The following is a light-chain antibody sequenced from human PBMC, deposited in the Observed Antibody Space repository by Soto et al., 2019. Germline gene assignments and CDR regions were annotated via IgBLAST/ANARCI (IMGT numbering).Light chain of an antibody. CDR2: EVN. V-gene: IGLV2-8*01. CDR1: SSDVGGYNY. Sequence: QSALTQPPSASGSPGQSVTISCTGTSSDVGGYNYVSWYQQHPGRAPRLMIYEVNKRPSGVPDRFSGSKSGDTASLTVSGLQAEDEADYYCYSYAGSHNVFGTGNKLTVL. J-gene: IGLJ1*01. CDR3: YSYAGSHNV.